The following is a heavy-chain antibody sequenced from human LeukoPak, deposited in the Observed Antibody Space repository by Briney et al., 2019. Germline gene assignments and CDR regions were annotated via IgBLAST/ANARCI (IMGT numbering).Heavy chain of an antibody. CDR1: GFTFSSYG. J-gene: IGHJ6*03. D-gene: IGHD2-2*01. CDR2: IWYDGSNK. V-gene: IGHV3-33*01. Sequence: QPGRSLRLSCAASGFTFSSYGMHWVRQAPGKGLEWVAVIWYDGSNKYYADSVKGRFTISRDNSKNTLYLQMNSLRAEDTAVYYCARDYCSRTSCHYYYYYYYMDVWGKGTTVTVSS. CDR3: ARDYCSRTSCHYYYYYYYMDV.